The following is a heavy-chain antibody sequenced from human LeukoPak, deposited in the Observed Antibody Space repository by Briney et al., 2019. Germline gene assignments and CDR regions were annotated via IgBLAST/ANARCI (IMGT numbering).Heavy chain of an antibody. CDR1: GFTFSDYY. J-gene: IGHJ5*02. D-gene: IGHD1-1*01. Sequence: PGGSLRLSCAASGFTFSDYYMSWVRQAPGKGLEWVSAITTSGGGTYYADSVKGRFTISRDNSKNTLYLQMNSLRAEDTAVYYCAKARIVTTGVGSFQTWGQGTLVTVSS. CDR3: AKARIVTTGVGSFQT. CDR2: ITTSGGGT. V-gene: IGHV3-23*01.